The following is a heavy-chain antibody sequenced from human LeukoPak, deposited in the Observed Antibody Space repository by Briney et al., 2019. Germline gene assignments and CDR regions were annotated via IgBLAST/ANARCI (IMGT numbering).Heavy chain of an antibody. CDR2: ISWNSGSI. J-gene: IGHJ4*02. CDR3: AKEAGYNDYFDY. V-gene: IGHV3-9*01. D-gene: IGHD5-24*01. CDR1: GFTFDDYA. Sequence: PGGSLRLSCAASGFTFDDYAMHWVRQAPGKGLEWVPGISWNSGSIGYADSVKGRFTISRDNAKNSLYLQMNSLRAEDTALYYCAKEAGYNDYFDYWGQGTLVTVSS.